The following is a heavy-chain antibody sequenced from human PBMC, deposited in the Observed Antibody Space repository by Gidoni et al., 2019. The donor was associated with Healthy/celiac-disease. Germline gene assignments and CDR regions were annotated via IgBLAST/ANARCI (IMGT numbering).Heavy chain of an antibody. V-gene: IGHV3-53*02. Sequence: EVQLVETGGGLIQPGGSLRLSCAASGFTVSSNYMSWVRQAPGKGLEWVSVIYSGGSTYYADSVKGRFTISRDNSKNTLYLQMNSLRAEDTAVYYCARDHSSGWYWFDPWGQGTLVTVSS. D-gene: IGHD6-19*01. CDR2: IYSGGST. CDR1: GFTVSSNY. CDR3: ARDHSSGWYWFDP. J-gene: IGHJ5*02.